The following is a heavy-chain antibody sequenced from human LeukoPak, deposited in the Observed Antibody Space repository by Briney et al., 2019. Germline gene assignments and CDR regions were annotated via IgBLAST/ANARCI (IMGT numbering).Heavy chain of an antibody. CDR1: GGSISISNYY. D-gene: IGHD6-13*01. CDR2: IYYSGST. CDR3: ARNSSDPYSSSAKRYNWFDP. V-gene: IGHV4-39*01. J-gene: IGHJ5*02. Sequence: PSETLSLTCSVSGGSISISNYYWGWIRQPPGKGLEWIGSIYYSGSTHYNPSLKSRVTISVDTSKNQFSLKLSSVTAADTAVYHCARNSSDPYSSSAKRYNWFDPWGQGTLVTVSS.